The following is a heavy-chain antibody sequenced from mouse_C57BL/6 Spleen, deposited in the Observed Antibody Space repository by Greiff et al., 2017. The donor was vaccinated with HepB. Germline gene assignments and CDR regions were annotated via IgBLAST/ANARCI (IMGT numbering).Heavy chain of an antibody. CDR3: TRGSYAYFDY. D-gene: IGHD1-1*02. J-gene: IGHJ2*01. CDR1: GFNIKDDY. Sequence: EVQLQQSGAELVRPGASVKLSCTASGFNIKDDYMHWVKQRPEQGLEWIGWIDPENGDTEYASKFQGKATITADTSSNTAYLQLSSLTSEDTAVYYCTRGSYAYFDYWGQGTTLTVSS. V-gene: IGHV14-4*01. CDR2: IDPENGDT.